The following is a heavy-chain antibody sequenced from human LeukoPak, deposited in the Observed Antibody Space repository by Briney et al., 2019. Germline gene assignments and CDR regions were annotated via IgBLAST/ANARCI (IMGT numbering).Heavy chain of an antibody. V-gene: IGHV3-7*01. Sequence: GGSLRLSCTASGFTFTTYWMSWVRQAPGKGLEWVANIKPDGGEKYYVDSVKGRFTISRDNAKNSVYLQMNSLRAEDTAVYYCARAATGSSYGYYYWGQGTLVTVSS. CDR1: GFTFTTYW. J-gene: IGHJ4*02. D-gene: IGHD5-18*01. CDR2: IKPDGGEK. CDR3: ARAATGSSYGYYY.